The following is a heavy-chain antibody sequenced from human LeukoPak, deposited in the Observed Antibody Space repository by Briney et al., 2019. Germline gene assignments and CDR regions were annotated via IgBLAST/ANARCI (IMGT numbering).Heavy chain of an antibody. CDR3: AKEIWPTVTTPGWTYFDY. D-gene: IGHD4-17*01. CDR1: GFTFSSYG. Sequence: GGSLRLSCAASGFTFSSYGMHWVRQAPGKGLEWVAFIRYDGSNKYYADSVKGRFTISRDNSKNTLYLQMNSLRAEDTAVYYCAKEIWPTVTTPGWTYFDYWGQGALVTVSS. J-gene: IGHJ4*02. CDR2: IRYDGSNK. V-gene: IGHV3-30*02.